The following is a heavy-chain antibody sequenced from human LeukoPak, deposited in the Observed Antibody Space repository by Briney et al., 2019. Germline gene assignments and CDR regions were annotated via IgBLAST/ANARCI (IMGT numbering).Heavy chain of an antibody. V-gene: IGHV3-21*01. D-gene: IGHD2-15*01. Sequence: GGSLRLSCAASGFTFSSYSMNWVHQAPGKGLEWVSSISSSSSYIYYADSVKGRFTISRDNAKNSLYLQMNSLRAEDTAVYYCARAQYCSGGSCYQYYFDYWGQGTLVTVSS. J-gene: IGHJ4*02. CDR1: GFTFSSYS. CDR3: ARAQYCSGGSCYQYYFDY. CDR2: ISSSSSYI.